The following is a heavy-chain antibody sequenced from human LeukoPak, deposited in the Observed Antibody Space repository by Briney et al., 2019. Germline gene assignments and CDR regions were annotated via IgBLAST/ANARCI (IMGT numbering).Heavy chain of an antibody. V-gene: IGHV3-30*18. Sequence: PGGSLRLSCAASGFTFSGYGMHWVRQAPGKGLEWVAVISYDGSNKYYADSVKGRFTISRDNSKNTLYLRMNSLRGEDTAVYYCAKDRVASRYYYGLDVWGQGTTVTVS. CDR3: AKDRVASRYYYGLDV. D-gene: IGHD5-12*01. J-gene: IGHJ6*02. CDR2: ISYDGSNK. CDR1: GFTFSGYG.